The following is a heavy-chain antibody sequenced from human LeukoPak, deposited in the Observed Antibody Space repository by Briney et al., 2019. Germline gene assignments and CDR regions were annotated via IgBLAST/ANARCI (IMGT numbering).Heavy chain of an antibody. J-gene: IGHJ5*01. V-gene: IGHV3-7*01. CDR1: GFTFNTYW. Sequence: GGSLRLSCAASGFTFNTYWMTWVRQAPGKGLEWVANTKQDGSEKYYVDSLKGRFTISRDNAKNSLYLQMNSLRVEDTAVYYCAREEWWFDSWGQGTQVTVSS. CDR3: AREEWWFDS. D-gene: IGHD2-8*01. CDR2: TKQDGSEK.